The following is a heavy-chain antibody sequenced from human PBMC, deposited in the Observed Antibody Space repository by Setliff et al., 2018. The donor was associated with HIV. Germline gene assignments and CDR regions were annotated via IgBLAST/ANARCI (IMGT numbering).Heavy chain of an antibody. Sequence: SSETLSLTCTVSDGSVRSSSYYWGWIRQPPGKGLEWIGSIYYSGSAYYNTSLKSRVTISVDTSKNQFSLKLNSVTAADTAVFYCARHRVITGSFDYWGQGTLVTVSS. J-gene: IGHJ4*02. CDR2: IYYSGSA. D-gene: IGHD3-10*01. V-gene: IGHV4-39*01. CDR3: ARHRVITGSFDY. CDR1: DGSVRSSSYY.